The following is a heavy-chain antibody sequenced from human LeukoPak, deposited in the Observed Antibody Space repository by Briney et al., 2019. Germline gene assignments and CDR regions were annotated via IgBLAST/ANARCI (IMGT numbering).Heavy chain of an antibody. CDR3: AKDLMRDRWFGES. V-gene: IGHV3-21*01. CDR2: ISSSSSYI. D-gene: IGHD3-10*01. J-gene: IGHJ1*01. Sequence: KSGGTLRLSCAASGFTFSSYSMNWVRQAPGKGLEWVSSISSSSSYIHYADSVKGRFTISRDNAKNSLYLQMNSLRAEDTAVYYCAKDLMRDRWFGESWGQGTLVTVSS. CDR1: GFTFSSYS.